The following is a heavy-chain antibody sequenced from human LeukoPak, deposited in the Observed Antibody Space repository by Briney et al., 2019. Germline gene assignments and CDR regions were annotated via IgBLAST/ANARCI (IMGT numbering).Heavy chain of an antibody. J-gene: IGHJ6*03. CDR1: GGSISSYY. CDR3: AKDGDSSSWYEPYYYYYYMDV. V-gene: IGHV3-23*01. CDR2: ISGSGGST. D-gene: IGHD6-13*01. Sequence: PSETLSLTCTVSGGSISSYYWSWVRQAPGKGLEWVSAISGSGGSTYYADSVKGRFTISRDNSKNTLYLQMNSLRAEDTAVYYCAKDGDSSSWYEPYYYYYYMDVWGKGTTVTVSS.